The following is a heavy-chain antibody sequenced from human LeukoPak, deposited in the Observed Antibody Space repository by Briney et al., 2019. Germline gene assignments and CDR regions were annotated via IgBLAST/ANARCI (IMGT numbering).Heavy chain of an antibody. CDR2: MNQDGGEK. CDR1: GFSFSNYW. CDR3: TRGGSTSSWSWVH. V-gene: IGHV3-7*05. Sequence: GGSLRLSCAAAGFSFSNYWMTWVRQAPGRGLEWVASMNQDGGEKLYVDSVKGRFTISRDNAKNSLYLQLSSLRAEDTAVYYCTRGGSTSSWSWVHWGQGTLVTVSS. D-gene: IGHD6-13*01. J-gene: IGHJ4*02.